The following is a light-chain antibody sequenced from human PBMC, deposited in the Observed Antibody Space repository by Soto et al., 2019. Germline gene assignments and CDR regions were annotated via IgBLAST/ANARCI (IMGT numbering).Light chain of an antibody. Sequence: EIVMTQSPATLSVSPGERATLSCRASQSISSNLAGYQKKPGQAPRLLIYGASTRATGIPATFSGSGSGTEFTLTISSLQSEDFAVYYCQQYNNWPFTFGPGTKVDIK. V-gene: IGKV3-15*01. CDR3: QQYNNWPFT. CDR1: QSISSN. CDR2: GAS. J-gene: IGKJ3*01.